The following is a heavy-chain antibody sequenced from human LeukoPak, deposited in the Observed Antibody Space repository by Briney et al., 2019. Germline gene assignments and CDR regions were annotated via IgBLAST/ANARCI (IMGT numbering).Heavy chain of an antibody. V-gene: IGHV4-30-2*01. Sequence: SQTLSLTCDVSGGSITSGTYYWSWIRQPPGKGLEWIGYILHSGSTYQNPSLKSRVTISVDTSKSQFSLKLSSVTAADTAVYYCARTRDFWNGYFDYWGQGTLVAVSS. CDR2: ILHSGST. D-gene: IGHD3-3*01. CDR1: GGSITSGTYY. CDR3: ARTRDFWNGYFDY. J-gene: IGHJ4*02.